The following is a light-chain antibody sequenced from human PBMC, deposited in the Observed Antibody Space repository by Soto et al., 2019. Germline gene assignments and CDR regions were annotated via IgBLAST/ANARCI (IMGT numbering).Light chain of an antibody. CDR2: WAS. J-gene: IGKJ1*01. CDR1: QSVLYSSNNKNY. V-gene: IGKV4-1*01. Sequence: DIVMTQSPDSLAVSLGERATINCKSSQSVLYSSNNKNYLAWYQQKSGQPPKLLIYWASTREPGVPDRFSGSGSGTDFTLTITSLQAEDVADYYCQQYYSSRTFGQGTKVEIK. CDR3: QQYYSSRT.